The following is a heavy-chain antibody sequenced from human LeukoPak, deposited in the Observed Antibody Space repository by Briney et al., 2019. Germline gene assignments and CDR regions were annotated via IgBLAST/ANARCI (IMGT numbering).Heavy chain of an antibody. CDR1: GFTFYRHW. D-gene: IGHD3-16*01. Sequence: GGSLRPSCAASGFTFYRHWMSWVRQAPGKGLDWVASINQDGSVIHYVDSVKGRFIISRDNAKQSLSLQMNSLRADDTAMYYCARLLGEATIYDLWGQGTPVTVSS. V-gene: IGHV3-7*01. CDR2: INQDGSVI. CDR3: ARLLGEATIYDL. J-gene: IGHJ4*02.